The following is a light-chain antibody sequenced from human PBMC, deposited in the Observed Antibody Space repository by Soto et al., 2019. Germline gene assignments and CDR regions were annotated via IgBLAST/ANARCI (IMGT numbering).Light chain of an antibody. CDR3: QAWDRGTVV. Sequence: SSELTQPPSVSVSPGQTASITCSGDKLGDKYACWYQQKPGQSPVVVIYQDMKRPSGIPERFSGSNFGNTATLTISGTQAMDEADYYCQAWDRGTVVFGGGTKVTVL. J-gene: IGLJ2*01. CDR2: QDM. CDR1: KLGDKY. V-gene: IGLV3-1*01.